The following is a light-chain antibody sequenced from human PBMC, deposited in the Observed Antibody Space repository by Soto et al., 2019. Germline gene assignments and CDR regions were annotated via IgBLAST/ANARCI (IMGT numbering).Light chain of an antibody. Sequence: QSVLTQPASVSGSPGQSITISCTGTSSDVGGYNYVSWYQQHPGKAPKIMIYEVSNRPSGVSNRFSGSKSGNTASLTISGLQAEDEADYYCCSYTSSRTLVFGGGTKPTVL. CDR3: CSYTSSRTLV. CDR1: SSDVGGYNY. J-gene: IGLJ3*02. V-gene: IGLV2-14*01. CDR2: EVS.